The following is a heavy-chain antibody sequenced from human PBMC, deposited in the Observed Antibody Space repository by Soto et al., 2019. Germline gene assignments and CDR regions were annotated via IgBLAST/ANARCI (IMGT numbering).Heavy chain of an antibody. D-gene: IGHD3-10*01. CDR1: GFSLTTSGVG. CDR2: IYWTGDE. V-gene: IGHV2-5*01. CDR3: ALGLASLPVFAFDV. Sequence: QMTLKESGPTVVKPTQTLTLTCSFSGFSLTTSGVGVGWVRQPPGQALEWLALIYWTGDEHYRPSLRSRLTSTKDTSQNQVVLIMTNMDPMDTATYYCALGLASLPVFAFDVWGQGTTVTVSS. J-gene: IGHJ3*01.